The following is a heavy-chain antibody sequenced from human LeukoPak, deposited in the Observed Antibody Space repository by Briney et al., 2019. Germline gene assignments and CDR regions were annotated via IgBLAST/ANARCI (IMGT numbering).Heavy chain of an antibody. CDR2: ISAYNGNT. J-gene: IGHJ4*02. Sequence: GASVKVSCKASGYTFTSYGISWVRQAPGQGLEWMGWISAYNGNTNYAQKLQGRVTMTTDTSTSTAYMELRSLRSDDMAVYYCARGSNVLRFLEWLSNSDYWGQGTLVTVSS. CDR1: GYTFTSYG. CDR3: ARGSNVLRFLEWLSNSDY. V-gene: IGHV1-18*03. D-gene: IGHD3-3*01.